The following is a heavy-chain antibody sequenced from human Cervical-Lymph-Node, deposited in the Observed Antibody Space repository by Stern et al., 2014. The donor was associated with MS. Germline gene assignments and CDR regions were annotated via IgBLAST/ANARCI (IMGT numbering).Heavy chain of an antibody. CDR3: AKERYSSSWSPKDY. J-gene: IGHJ4*02. CDR1: GFTFSSYA. D-gene: IGHD6-13*01. CDR2: ISGHGGST. V-gene: IGHV3-23*04. Sequence: EVQLVESGGGLVQPGGSLSLSCATSGFTFSSYAMSWVRQAPGQGLEWVSAISGHGGSTYYADSVKARFTISRDNAKNTLYLQLNSMRAEDTAVYYCAKERYSSSWSPKDYWGQGTLVTVSS.